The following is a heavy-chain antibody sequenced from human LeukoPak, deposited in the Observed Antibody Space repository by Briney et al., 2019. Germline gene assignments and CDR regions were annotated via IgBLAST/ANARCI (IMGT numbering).Heavy chain of an antibody. V-gene: IGHV4-31*03. CDR3: ARLKYYDILTGYSTQLDY. CDR1: GGSISSGGYY. J-gene: IGHJ4*02. CDR2: IYYSGST. D-gene: IGHD3-9*01. Sequence: PSQTLSLTCTVSGGSISSGGYYWSWIRQHPGKGLEWIGYIYYSGSTYYNPSLKSRVTISVGTSKNQFSLKLSSVTAADTAVYYCARLKYYDILTGYSTQLDYWGQGTLVTVSS.